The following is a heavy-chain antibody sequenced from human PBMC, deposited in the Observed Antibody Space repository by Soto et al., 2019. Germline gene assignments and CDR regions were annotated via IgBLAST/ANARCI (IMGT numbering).Heavy chain of an antibody. Sequence: SETLSLTCSVSGGSISRGDYYYSWVRQPPGKGLEWIGNIYYSGRTFYNPSLKSRLIISLDTSKNQFSLKLTSMTAADTAVYWCATVTSPAYSLDSWGQGILVTVSS. D-gene: IGHD3-16*01. CDR3: ATVTSPAYSLDS. J-gene: IGHJ4*02. V-gene: IGHV4-30-4*01. CDR2: IYYSGRT. CDR1: GGSISRGDYY.